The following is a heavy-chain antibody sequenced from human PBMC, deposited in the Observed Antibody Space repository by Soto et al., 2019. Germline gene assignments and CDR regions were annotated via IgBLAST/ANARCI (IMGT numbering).Heavy chain of an antibody. CDR1: GDSVSSNSAA. CDR2: TYYRSKWYN. J-gene: IGHJ4*02. Sequence: PSQTLSLTCAISGDSVSSNSAAWNWIRQSPSRGLEWLGRTYYRSKWYNDYAVSVKSRITINPDTSKNQFSLQLNSVTPEDTAVYYCARETYYYDSSGYYRPHFDYWGQGTLVTSPQ. V-gene: IGHV6-1*01. D-gene: IGHD3-22*01. CDR3: ARETYYYDSSGYYRPHFDY.